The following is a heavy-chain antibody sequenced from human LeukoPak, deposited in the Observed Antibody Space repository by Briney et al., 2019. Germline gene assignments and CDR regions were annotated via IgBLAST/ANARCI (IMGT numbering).Heavy chain of an antibody. Sequence: SETLSLTCTVSGGSISSSSYYWARIRQPPGKGLEWIGGMYYNGRTYYNPSLKSRVTISVDTSKNQFSLKLSSVTAADTAVFYCARLTGSGSSDYWGQGTLVTVSS. V-gene: IGHV4-39*01. CDR2: MYYNGRT. D-gene: IGHD3-10*01. J-gene: IGHJ4*02. CDR3: ARLTGSGSSDY. CDR1: GGSISSSSYY.